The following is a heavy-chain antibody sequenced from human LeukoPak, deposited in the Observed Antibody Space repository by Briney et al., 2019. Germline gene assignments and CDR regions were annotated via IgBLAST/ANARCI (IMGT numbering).Heavy chain of an antibody. J-gene: IGHJ4*02. D-gene: IGHD4-17*01. V-gene: IGHV3-74*01. CDR3: VRGGYGSIDY. Sequence: GGSLRLSCAASGFTFSSHWMPWVRQAPGKGLVWVSYINRDGSSATYADSVMGRFTISRDNAANTMYLQMTSLRVVDTAVYYCVRGGYGSIDYWGQGTLVTVSS. CDR1: GFTFSSHW. CDR2: INRDGSSA.